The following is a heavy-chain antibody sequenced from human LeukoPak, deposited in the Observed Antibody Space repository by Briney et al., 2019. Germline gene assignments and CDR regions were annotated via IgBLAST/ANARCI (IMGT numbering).Heavy chain of an antibody. J-gene: IGHJ6*04. CDR3: AKDLVWRVVPAYGMDV. CDR1: VWTLIKYA. Sequence: GGSLRDSRVASVWTLIKYAMSWVRQAPGRGGAWVSPISGSGGSTYYADSVKGRLTISRDNSKNTLYLQMNSLRAEDTAVYYCAKDLVWRVVPAYGMDVWGKGTTVTVSS. D-gene: IGHD2-2*01. V-gene: IGHV3-23*01. CDR2: ISGSGGST.